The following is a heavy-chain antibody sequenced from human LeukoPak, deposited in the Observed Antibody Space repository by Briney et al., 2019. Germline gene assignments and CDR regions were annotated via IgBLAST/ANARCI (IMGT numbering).Heavy chain of an antibody. V-gene: IGHV1-69*06. D-gene: IGHD5-18*01. CDR2: IIPIFGTA. CDR3: ASVDTAMATGY. CDR1: GGTFSSYA. Sequence: SVKVSCKASGGTFSSYAISWVRQAPGQGLEWMGGIIPIFGTANYAQKFQGKVTITADKSTSTAYMELSSLRSEDTAVYYCASVDTAMATGYWGQGTLVTVSS. J-gene: IGHJ4*02.